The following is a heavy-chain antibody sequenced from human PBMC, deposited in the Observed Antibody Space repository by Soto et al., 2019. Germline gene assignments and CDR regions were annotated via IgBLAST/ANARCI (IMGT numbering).Heavy chain of an antibody. Sequence: ASVKVSCKASGYTFTGYYIHWVRQAPGQGLEWMGWINPNSGGTNYAQKFQGWVTMTRDTSISTAYMELSRLRSDDTAVYYCARDRGSGWSYHYYYYYGMDVWGQGTTVTVSS. V-gene: IGHV1-2*04. CDR3: ARDRGSGWSYHYYYYYGMDV. D-gene: IGHD6-19*01. CDR1: GYTFTGYY. J-gene: IGHJ6*02. CDR2: INPNSGGT.